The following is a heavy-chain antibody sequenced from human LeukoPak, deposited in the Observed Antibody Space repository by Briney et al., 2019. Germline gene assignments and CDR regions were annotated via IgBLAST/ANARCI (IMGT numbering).Heavy chain of an antibody. Sequence: ASVKVSCKASGYTFTDYFMHWVRQAPGQGLEWMGWINPNSGERKYAQKFQGRVTLSRDTSISTAYMELSRLRSDDTAVYYCARESAIAAAGRLDQSFDYWAQGTLVTVSS. D-gene: IGHD6-13*01. V-gene: IGHV1-2*02. J-gene: IGHJ4*02. CDR2: INPNSGER. CDR1: GYTFTDYF. CDR3: ARESAIAAAGRLDQSFDY.